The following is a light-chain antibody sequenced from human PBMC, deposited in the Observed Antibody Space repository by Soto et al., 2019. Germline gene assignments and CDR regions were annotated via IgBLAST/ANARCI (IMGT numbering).Light chain of an antibody. J-gene: IGKJ1*01. V-gene: IGKV3-20*01. Sequence: IVLTQSPGTLSLSPGARATLSCRASQSVSSSYLAWYQRKPGQAPRLLIYGASSRATGIPDRFSGSGSGTDFNLTISRLEPEDFAMYYCQHYGSSPRTCGQGTKVE. CDR1: QSVSSSY. CDR2: GAS. CDR3: QHYGSSPRT.